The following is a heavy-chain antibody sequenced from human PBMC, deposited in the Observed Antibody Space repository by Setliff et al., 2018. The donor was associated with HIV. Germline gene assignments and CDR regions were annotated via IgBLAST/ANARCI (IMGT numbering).Heavy chain of an antibody. CDR2: ISSDSSAI. J-gene: IGHJ3*02. CDR1: TFSSYA. D-gene: IGHD3-22*01. CDR3: TRSMNYDTSGWSFDAFDI. Sequence: TFSSYAMNWVRQAPGKGLECVSYISSDSSAIDYADSVKGRFTISRDNAKNSLYLQMNSLRAEDTAVYYCTRSMNYDTSGWSFDAFDIWGQGTMVTVSS. V-gene: IGHV3-48*01.